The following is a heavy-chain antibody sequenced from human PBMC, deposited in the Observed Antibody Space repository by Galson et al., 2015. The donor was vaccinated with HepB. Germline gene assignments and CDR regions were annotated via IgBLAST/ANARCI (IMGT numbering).Heavy chain of an antibody. Sequence: SVKVSCKASGSTFTNYAIHWVRQAPGQRPEWMGRINAGNDYTKYSQKFQGRVTISRDASASTAYMELSSLIFEDTAVYFCAKERGAWHPGVGYHYYYAMDIWGQGTTVTVSS. CDR3: AKERGAWHPGVGYHYYYAMDI. D-gene: IGHD2-2*03. CDR1: GSTFTNYA. J-gene: IGHJ6*02. CDR2: INAGNDYT. V-gene: IGHV1-3*01.